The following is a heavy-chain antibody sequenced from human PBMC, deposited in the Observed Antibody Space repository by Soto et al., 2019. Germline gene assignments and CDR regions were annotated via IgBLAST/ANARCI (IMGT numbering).Heavy chain of an antibody. J-gene: IGHJ4*02. CDR3: ARDKCTNGVCHHDY. CDR2: IYHSGST. Sequence: SETLSLTCAVSSGSISSSNWWSWVRQPPGKGLEWIGEIYHSGSTNYNPSLKSRVTISVDKSKNQFSLKLSSVTAADTAVYYCARDKCTNGVCHHDYWGQGTLVTVSS. V-gene: IGHV4-4*02. CDR1: SGSISSSNW. D-gene: IGHD2-8*01.